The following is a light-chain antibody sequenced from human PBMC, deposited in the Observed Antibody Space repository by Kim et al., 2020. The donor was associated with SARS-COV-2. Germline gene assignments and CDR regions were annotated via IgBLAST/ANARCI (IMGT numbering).Light chain of an antibody. V-gene: IGLV3-19*01. CDR1: SLSSYY. CDR2: GKN. Sequence: AVGQTVRIKCHGGSLSSYYASWYQQKPGQAPVLVIYGKNNRPSGIPDRFSGSSSGNTASLTITGAQAEDEADYYCNSRDSSGNHYVFGTGTKVTVL. CDR3: NSRDSSGNHYV. J-gene: IGLJ1*01.